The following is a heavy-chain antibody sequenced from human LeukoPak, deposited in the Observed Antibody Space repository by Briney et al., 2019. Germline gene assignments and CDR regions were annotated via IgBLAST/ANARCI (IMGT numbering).Heavy chain of an antibody. J-gene: IGHJ4*02. V-gene: IGHV3-23*01. CDR2: IRVSGGGAT. CDR1: GFTFGVYA. Sequence: PGGSLRLSCAASGFTFGVYAMTWVRQAPGKGLEWVSTIRVSGGGATYYADSVQGRFAISRDNSKNTLYLQMSSLRVEDTAVYYCAKPTGTGVAKWYFDSWGQGTLVTVSS. D-gene: IGHD3-10*01. CDR3: AKPTGTGVAKWYFDS.